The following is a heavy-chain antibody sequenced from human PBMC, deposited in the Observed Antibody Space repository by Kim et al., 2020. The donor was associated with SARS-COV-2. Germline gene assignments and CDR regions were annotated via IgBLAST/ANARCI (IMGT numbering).Heavy chain of an antibody. CDR3: RVTIFGADGGGYYYGMDV. CDR2: ISYDGSNK. Sequence: GGSLRLSCAASGFTFSSYAMHWVRQAPGKGLEWVAVISYDGSNKYYADSVKGRFTISRDNSKNTLYLQMNSLRAEDTAVYYCRVTIFGADGGGYYYGMDVWGQGTTVTVSS. D-gene: IGHD3-3*01. V-gene: IGHV3-30-3*01. J-gene: IGHJ6*02. CDR1: GFTFSSYA.